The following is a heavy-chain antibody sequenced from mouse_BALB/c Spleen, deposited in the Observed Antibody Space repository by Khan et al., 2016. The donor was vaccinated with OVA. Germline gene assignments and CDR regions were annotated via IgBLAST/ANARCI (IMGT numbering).Heavy chain of an antibody. CDR1: GYSFTSYW. CDR3: KRGGYSSFAY. V-gene: IGHV1-5*01. Sequence: VQLQQSGTVLARPGASVKMSCKASGYSFTSYWMYWVKQRPGQGLEWIGGIYPGNSDTDYNQKFKGKAKLTAGTSASTAYMELSSLTNEDSAVYYCKRGGYSSFAYWGQGTLVTVSA. J-gene: IGHJ3*01. CDR2: IYPGNSDT. D-gene: IGHD1-3*01.